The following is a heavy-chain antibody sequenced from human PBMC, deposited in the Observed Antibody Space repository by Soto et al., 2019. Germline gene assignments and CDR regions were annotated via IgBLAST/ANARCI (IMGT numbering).Heavy chain of an antibody. CDR1: GFTFSSYA. J-gene: IGHJ4*02. CDR2: ISGSGGST. Sequence: PGGSLRLSCAASGFTFSSYAMSWVRQAPGKGLEWVSAISGSGGSTYYADSVKGRFTISRDNSKNTLYLQMNSLRAEDTAVYYCAKLPYYDLVSTHFDYWGQGTLVTVSS. D-gene: IGHD3-3*01. V-gene: IGHV3-23*01. CDR3: AKLPYYDLVSTHFDY.